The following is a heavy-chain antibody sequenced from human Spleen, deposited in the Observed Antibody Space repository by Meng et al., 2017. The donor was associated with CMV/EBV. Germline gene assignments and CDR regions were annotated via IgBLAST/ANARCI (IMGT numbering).Heavy chain of an antibody. CDR2: ITGSGATI. CDR3: ARDPYYYGMDV. CDR1: GFSFSSHA. Sequence: GESLKISCAASGFSFSSHAMTWVRQAPGKGLEWISYITGSGATIYYADSVKGRFTISRDNARSSLFLQLNSLRVEDTAVYYCARDPYYYGMDVWGQGTTVTVSS. J-gene: IGHJ6*02. V-gene: IGHV3-48*04.